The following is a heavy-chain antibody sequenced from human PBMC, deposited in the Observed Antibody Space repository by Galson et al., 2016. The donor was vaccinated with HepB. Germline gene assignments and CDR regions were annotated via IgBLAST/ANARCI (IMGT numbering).Heavy chain of an antibody. CDR2: ISYDGNNK. J-gene: IGHJ6*02. CDR3: ASLQGYGDYGAYRYYSKDV. D-gene: IGHD4-17*01. Sequence: LRLSCAASGFTFRHYSMNWVRQAPGKGLEWVAVISYDGNNKKYLDSMKGRFTISRDNSYNTVYLQMNSLRADDTAVDYCASLQGYGDYGAYRYYSKDVWGQGTTVTGSS. CDR1: GFTFRHYS. V-gene: IGHV3-30*03.